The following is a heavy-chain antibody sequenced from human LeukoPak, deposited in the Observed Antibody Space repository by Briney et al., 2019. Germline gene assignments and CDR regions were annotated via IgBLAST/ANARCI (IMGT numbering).Heavy chain of an antibody. J-gene: IGHJ4*02. Sequence: SETLSLTCTVSGDSIGSGTHYWGWIRQPPGKGLEWIGSIYYSGGTYYTPSLKSRVTISVDTSKNQFSLKVTSVTAADTAVYYCARHLALGPYDYWGQGTLVTVSS. CDR3: ARHLALGPYDY. CDR2: IYYSGGT. CDR1: GDSIGSGTHY. V-gene: IGHV4-39*01. D-gene: IGHD7-27*01.